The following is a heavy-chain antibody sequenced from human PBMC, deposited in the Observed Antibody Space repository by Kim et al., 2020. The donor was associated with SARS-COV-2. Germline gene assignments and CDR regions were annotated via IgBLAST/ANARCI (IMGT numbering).Heavy chain of an antibody. D-gene: IGHD6-19*01. CDR3: AADPGYGSTWEY. V-gene: IGHV3-30*04. CDR2: VTSDGRRG. CDR1: EILSTYA. J-gene: IGHJ1*01. Sequence: GGSLRLSCEASEILSTYAMNWVRQAPGRGLEWLAIVTSDGRRGNYAQSVQGRFTISRDNPKNTVYLQMDGLRPADTAIYYCAADPGYGSTWEYWGRGTLVTVSS.